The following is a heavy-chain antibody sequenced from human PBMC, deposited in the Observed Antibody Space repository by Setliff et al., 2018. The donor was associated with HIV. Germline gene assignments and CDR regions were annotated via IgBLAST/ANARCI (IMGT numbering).Heavy chain of an antibody. CDR3: ARDRPPSTVDMLGAFDR. CDR2: IYYTGTT. D-gene: IGHD4-17*01. J-gene: IGHJ3*02. CDR1: RGSISRYY. Sequence: PSETLSLTCTVSRGSISRYYWSWIRQPPGKGLEWIGYIYYTGTTKYNPSLKSRVTMSVDTSKNLLSLKLSSLTAADTAVYYCARDRPPSTVDMLGAFDRWGQGTMVTVSS. V-gene: IGHV4-59*01.